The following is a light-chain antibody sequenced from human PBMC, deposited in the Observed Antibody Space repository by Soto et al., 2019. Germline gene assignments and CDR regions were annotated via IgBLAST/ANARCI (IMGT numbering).Light chain of an antibody. CDR1: QGVSRKF. Sequence: EIGLKPSPSPLSLFSGGRTPLPFGARQGVSRKFLAWYQQRPGQAPRLLIYGASNRATGIPDRFSGSGSGTAFTLTISRLEPEDFAVYYCQQFGSSSYTFGQGTKLDIK. CDR3: QQFGSSSYT. CDR2: GAS. J-gene: IGKJ2*01. V-gene: IGKV3-20*01.